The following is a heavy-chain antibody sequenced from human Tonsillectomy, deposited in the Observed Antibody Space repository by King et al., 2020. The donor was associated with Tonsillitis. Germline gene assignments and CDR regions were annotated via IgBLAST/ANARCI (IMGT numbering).Heavy chain of an antibody. CDR1: GGSISSDY. CDR2: VYTSGST. V-gene: IGHV4-4*07. Sequence: QLQESGPGLVKPSETLSLTCTVSGGSISSDYWSWIRQPAGKGLEWIGRVYTSGSTNYNPSLKSRVPMSVDTSKNQFSLKLSSVTAADTAVYYCARVNSGSYSWVNWFDPWGQGTLVTVSS. D-gene: IGHD1-26*01. J-gene: IGHJ5*02. CDR3: ARVNSGSYSWVNWFDP.